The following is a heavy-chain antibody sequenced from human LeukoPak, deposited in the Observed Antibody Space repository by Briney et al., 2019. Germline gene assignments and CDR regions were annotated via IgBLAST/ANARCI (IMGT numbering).Heavy chain of an antibody. Sequence: SETLSLTCAVYGGSFSGFYWTWIRQPPGKGLEWIGEINHSGGTNYNPSLKSRVTISVDKSKNQFSLKLTSVTAADTAMYYCARLDNWFDPWGQGTLVTVSS. CDR3: ARLDNWFDP. CDR2: INHSGGT. V-gene: IGHV4-34*01. CDR1: GGSFSGFY. J-gene: IGHJ5*02.